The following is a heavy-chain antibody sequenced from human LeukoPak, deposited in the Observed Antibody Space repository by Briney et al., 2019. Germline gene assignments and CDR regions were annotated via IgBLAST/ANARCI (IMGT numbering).Heavy chain of an antibody. Sequence: GGTLRLSCAASGFTFSSYGMGWVRQAPGKGLEWVSYISSSGSTIYYADSVKGRFTISRDNAKNSLYLQMNSLRAEDTAVYYCARVLPNWLVLNYWGQGTLVTVSS. J-gene: IGHJ4*02. V-gene: IGHV3-48*04. CDR2: ISSSGSTI. CDR1: GFTFSSYG. D-gene: IGHD6-19*01. CDR3: ARVLPNWLVLNY.